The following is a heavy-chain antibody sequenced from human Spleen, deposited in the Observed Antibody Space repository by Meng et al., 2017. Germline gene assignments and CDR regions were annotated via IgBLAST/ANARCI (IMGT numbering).Heavy chain of an antibody. CDR2: ISYDGSNE. D-gene: IGHD6-19*01. J-gene: IGHJ2*01. V-gene: IGHV3-30*01. Sequence: GESLKISCAASGFSFSNYAMHWVRQAPGKGLEWVAVISYDGSNEYYGDSVMGRFTLSRDNFKNTLYLQMHSLKTEDTAVYFCARDLSSGFHTGYCDSWGRGTLVTVPQ. CDR1: GFSFSNYA. CDR3: ARDLSSGFHTGYCDS.